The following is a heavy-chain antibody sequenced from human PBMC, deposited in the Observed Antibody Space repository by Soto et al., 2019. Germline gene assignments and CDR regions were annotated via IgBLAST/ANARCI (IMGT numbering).Heavy chain of an antibody. CDR3: ARDEEGGSYCDLGY. CDR2: ILHDGNNK. CDR1: GFTFSNYI. D-gene: IGHD2-15*01. V-gene: IGHV3-30-3*01. Sequence: QVQLVESGGGVVQPGRSLRLSCAASGFTFSNYIMHWVRQAPGKGLEWVAIILHDGNNKYYADSVKGRFTISRDNSKNTLYRQMNSLRTEDTAIYYCARDEEGGSYCDLGYWGQGTLVTVSS. J-gene: IGHJ4*02.